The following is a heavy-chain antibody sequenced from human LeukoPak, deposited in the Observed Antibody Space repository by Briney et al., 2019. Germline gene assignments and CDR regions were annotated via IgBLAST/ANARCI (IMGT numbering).Heavy chain of an antibody. V-gene: IGHV4-34*01. CDR3: ARLSGYGVDY. CDR2: INHSGST. Sequence: PSETLSLTCAVYGGSFSGYYWSWIRQPPGKGLEWIGEINHSGSTNYNPSLKSRVTISVDTSKNQFSLKLSSVTAADTAVYYCARLSGYGVDYWGQGTLVTVSS. D-gene: IGHD3-22*01. CDR1: GGSFSGYY. J-gene: IGHJ4*02.